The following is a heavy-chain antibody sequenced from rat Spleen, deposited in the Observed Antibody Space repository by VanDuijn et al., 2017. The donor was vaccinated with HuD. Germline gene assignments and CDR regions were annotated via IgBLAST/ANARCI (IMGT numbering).Heavy chain of an antibody. J-gene: IGHJ3*01. Sequence: EVQLVESDGGLVQPGRSLKLSCAASGFTFSDYYMAWVRQAPTKGLEWVATISYDGSSTYYRDSVKGRFTISRENAKSTLYLKMDSLRAEDTATYYCATHGGLYNWFAYWGQGTLVTVSS. CDR1: GFTFSDYY. V-gene: IGHV5-29*01. CDR3: ATHGGLYNWFAY. CDR2: ISYDGSST.